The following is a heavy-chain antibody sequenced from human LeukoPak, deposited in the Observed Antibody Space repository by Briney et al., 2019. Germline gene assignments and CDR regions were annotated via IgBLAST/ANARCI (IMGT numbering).Heavy chain of an antibody. J-gene: IGHJ3*02. CDR3: ASGPRWVGAAWAHSFNI. CDR1: GFTFSSYW. D-gene: IGHD2-15*01. Sequence: GGSLRLSCLDSGFTFSSYWMSWVRQAPGKGLEWVANIKQDGSDKYYVDFVKGRFTISRDNAKNSLYLQMNSLRAEDTAVYFCASGPRWVGAAWAHSFNIWGQGTMVTVSS. V-gene: IGHV3-7*01. CDR2: IKQDGSDK.